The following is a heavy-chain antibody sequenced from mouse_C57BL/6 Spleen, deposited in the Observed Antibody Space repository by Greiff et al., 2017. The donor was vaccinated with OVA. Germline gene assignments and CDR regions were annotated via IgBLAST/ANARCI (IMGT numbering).Heavy chain of an antibody. V-gene: IGHV5-17*01. CDR1: GFTFSDYG. D-gene: IGHD2-2*01. Sequence: DVHLVESGGGLVKPGGSLKLSCAASGFTFSDYGMHWVRQAPEKGLEWVAYISSGSSTIYYADTVKGRFTISRDNAKNTLFLQMTSLRSEDTAMYYCARRAVTGRGYFDYWGQGTTLTVSS. CDR3: ARRAVTGRGYFDY. J-gene: IGHJ2*01. CDR2: ISSGSSTI.